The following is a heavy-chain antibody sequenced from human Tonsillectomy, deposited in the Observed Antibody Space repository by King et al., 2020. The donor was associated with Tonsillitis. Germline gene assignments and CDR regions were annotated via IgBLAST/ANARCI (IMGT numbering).Heavy chain of an antibody. CDR1: GDSISSYF. CDR2: IYYSGST. Sequence: QLQESGPGLVKPSETLSLTCTVSGDSISSYFWSWIRQPPGKGLEWIGYIYYSGSTNYNPSLKGRVAISVDTSKNQFSLKLSSVTAADTALYYCARSSGWYFDYWGQGTLVTVSS. J-gene: IGHJ4*02. CDR3: ARSSGWYFDY. V-gene: IGHV4-59*01. D-gene: IGHD6-19*01.